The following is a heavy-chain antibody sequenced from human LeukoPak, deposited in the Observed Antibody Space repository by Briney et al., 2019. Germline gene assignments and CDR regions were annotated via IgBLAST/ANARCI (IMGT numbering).Heavy chain of an antibody. Sequence: PGRSLRLSCAASGFTFSSHAMHWVRQAPGKGLEWVTFISYTGRDKYYADSVKGRFTTSRDNSKNTLYLQMNSLRAEDTALYYCARDSSMTPVTMDFDYWGQGTLVTVSS. CDR2: ISYTGRDK. J-gene: IGHJ4*02. CDR3: ARDSSMTPVTMDFDY. CDR1: GFTFSSHA. D-gene: IGHD4-17*01. V-gene: IGHV3-30*04.